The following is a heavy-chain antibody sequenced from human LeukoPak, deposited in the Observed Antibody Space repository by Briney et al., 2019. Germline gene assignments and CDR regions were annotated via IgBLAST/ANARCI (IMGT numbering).Heavy chain of an antibody. CDR1: GGSISSGDYY. CDR3: ARPYYYDSRIDP. Sequence: SQTLSLTCTVSGGSISSGDYYWSWIRQPPGKGLEWIGYMYYSGSTYYNPSLKSRVTISLDTSKNQFSLKLNSATAADTAVYYCARPYYYDSRIDPWGQGTLVTVSS. D-gene: IGHD3-22*01. J-gene: IGHJ5*02. V-gene: IGHV4-30-4*01. CDR2: MYYSGST.